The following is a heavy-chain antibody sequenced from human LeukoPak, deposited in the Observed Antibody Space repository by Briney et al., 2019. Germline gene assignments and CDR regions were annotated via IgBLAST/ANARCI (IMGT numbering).Heavy chain of an antibody. CDR2: ISSSSSYK. J-gene: IGHJ4*02. D-gene: IGHD1-26*01. Sequence: GGSLRLSSAASGFTFSSYSMNWVRQAPGKGLEWVSSISSSSSYKYYADSVKGRFTISRDNAKNSLYLQMNSLRAEDTAVYYCARGGGGSYYHLLDYWGQGTLVTVSS. CDR3: ARGGGGSYYHLLDY. CDR1: GFTFSSYS. V-gene: IGHV3-21*01.